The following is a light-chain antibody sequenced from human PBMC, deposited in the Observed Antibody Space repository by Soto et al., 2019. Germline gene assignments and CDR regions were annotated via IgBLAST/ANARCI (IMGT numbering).Light chain of an antibody. CDR1: QSVSTS. V-gene: IGKV3-11*01. CDR2: DAS. J-gene: IGKJ1*01. Sequence: IVLTQSPATLSLSPGERAALSCRASQSVSTSLAWYQHKPGQAPRLIIYDASKRAPGIPARFSGSGSGTDFTLTISSPEPEDFAVYSFQVRDFWPTFGQGTKV. CDR3: QVRDFWPT.